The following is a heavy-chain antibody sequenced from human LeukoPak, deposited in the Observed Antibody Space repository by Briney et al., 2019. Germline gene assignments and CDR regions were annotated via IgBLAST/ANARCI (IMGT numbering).Heavy chain of an antibody. CDR1: GFTFSSYW. Sequence: PGGSLRLSCAASGFTFSSYWMSWVRQAPGKGLEWVANIKQDGSEKYYVDSVKGRFTISRDNAKNSLYLQMNSLRAEDAALYYCAKDQPEAYFDYWGQGTLVTVSS. D-gene: IGHD1-14*01. J-gene: IGHJ4*02. CDR3: AKDQPEAYFDY. V-gene: IGHV3-7*04. CDR2: IKQDGSEK.